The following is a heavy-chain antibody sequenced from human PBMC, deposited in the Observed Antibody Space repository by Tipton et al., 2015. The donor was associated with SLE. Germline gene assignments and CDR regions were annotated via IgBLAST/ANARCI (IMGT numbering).Heavy chain of an antibody. J-gene: IGHJ5*02. CDR2: IFHIGSA. CDR3: ARLADGNRNWFDP. V-gene: IGHV4-39*07. Sequence: TLSLTCTVPGGSISSSSYYWAWIRQPPGKGLEWIGHIFHIGSAYYNPSLKSRVTISIDTSTNQFSLKVKSVTAADTAVYYCARLADGNRNWFDPWGQGTLVTVSS. CDR1: GGSISSSSYY. D-gene: IGHD6-13*01.